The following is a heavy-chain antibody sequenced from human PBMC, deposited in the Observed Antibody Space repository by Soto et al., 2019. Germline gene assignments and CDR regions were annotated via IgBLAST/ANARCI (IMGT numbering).Heavy chain of an antibody. CDR1: GFTFSTYA. CDR3: ARDGGVTGFNWFDP. CDR2: ISYDGSNK. Sequence: QVQLVESGGGVVQPGRSLRLSCAASGFTFSTYAMHWGRQAPGKGLEWVALISYDGSNKYHADSVKGRFTISRDNSKNTLYLQMNSLSAEDTAVYYCARDGGVTGFNWFDPWGQGTLVTVSS. J-gene: IGHJ5*02. D-gene: IGHD3-9*01. V-gene: IGHV3-30-3*01.